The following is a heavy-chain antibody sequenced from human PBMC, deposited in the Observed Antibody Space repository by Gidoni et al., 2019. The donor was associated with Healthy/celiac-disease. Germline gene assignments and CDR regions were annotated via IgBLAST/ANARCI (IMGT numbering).Heavy chain of an antibody. V-gene: IGHV4-59*08. Sequence: GGSISSYYWSWIRQPPGKGLEWIGYIYYSGSTNYNPSLKSRVTISVDTSKNQFSLQLSSVTAADTAVYYCARQLEGQRITIFGVVRLGAFDIWGQGTMVTVSS. D-gene: IGHD3-3*01. CDR1: GGSISSYY. CDR2: IYYSGST. CDR3: ARQLEGQRITIFGVVRLGAFDI. J-gene: IGHJ3*02.